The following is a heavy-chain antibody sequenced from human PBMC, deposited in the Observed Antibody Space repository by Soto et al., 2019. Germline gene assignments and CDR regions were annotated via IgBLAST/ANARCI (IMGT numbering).Heavy chain of an antibody. CDR2: IRSKAYGGTT. CDR1: GFTFGDYA. Sequence: QPGGSLRLSCTASGFTFGDYAMSWVRQAPGKGLEWVGFIRSKAYGGTTEYAASVKGRFTISRDDSKSIAYLQMNSLKTEDTAVYYCTRVSSMITFGGVIAPRYYFDYWGQGTLVTVSS. V-gene: IGHV3-49*04. D-gene: IGHD3-16*02. CDR3: TRVSSMITFGGVIAPRYYFDY. J-gene: IGHJ4*02.